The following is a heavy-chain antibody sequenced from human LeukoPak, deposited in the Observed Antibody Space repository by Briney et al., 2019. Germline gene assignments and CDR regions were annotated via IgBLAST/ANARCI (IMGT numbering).Heavy chain of an antibody. V-gene: IGHV3-21*01. D-gene: IGHD3-16*02. CDR3: ARDPYDYVWGSYRSNFDY. J-gene: IGHJ4*02. CDR1: GFTFSSYC. CDR2: ITSRRCYI. Sequence: GGSLRLFCAASGFTFSSYCMNCARQPPGKGLEWVSSITSRRCYIYYEDSVKGRFTISRDNANNSLYMQMNSLRAEDTAVYYCARDPYDYVWGSYRSNFDYWGQGTLVTVSS.